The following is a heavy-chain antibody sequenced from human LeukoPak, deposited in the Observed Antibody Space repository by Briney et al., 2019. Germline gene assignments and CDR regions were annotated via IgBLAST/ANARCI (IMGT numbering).Heavy chain of an antibody. V-gene: IGHV4-59*01. Sequence: PSETLSLTCTVSGGSISSYYWSWIRQPLGKGLEWIGYIYYSGSTNYNPSLKSRVTISVDTSKNQFSLKLSSVTAADTAVYYCARGGDIVVVPAAMEYYFDYWGQGTLVTVSS. CDR1: GGSISSYY. CDR2: IYYSGST. CDR3: ARGGDIVVVPAAMEYYFDY. J-gene: IGHJ4*02. D-gene: IGHD2-2*01.